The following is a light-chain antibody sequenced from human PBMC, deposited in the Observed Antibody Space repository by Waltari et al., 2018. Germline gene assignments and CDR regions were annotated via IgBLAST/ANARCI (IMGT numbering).Light chain of an antibody. CDR3: CSYVGGSRVL. CDR2: EAT. J-gene: IGLJ2*01. Sequence: QSVLPQPASVSGSPGQSITISCTGTRSDIGAYNFVPWFQQLPGQAPRLLISEATKRPSGVSYRFSGSKSGNTASLSISDLQAEDEADYYCCSYVGGSRVLFGGGTKLTV. CDR1: RSDIGAYNF. V-gene: IGLV2-23*01.